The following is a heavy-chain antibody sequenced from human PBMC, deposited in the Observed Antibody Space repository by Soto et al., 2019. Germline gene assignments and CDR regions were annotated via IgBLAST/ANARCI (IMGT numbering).Heavy chain of an antibody. CDR1: GYTFTSYA. CDR2: INAGNGNT. Sequence: ASVKVSCKASGYTFTSYAMHWVRQAPGQRLEWMGWINAGNGNTKYSQKFQGRVTITRDTSASTAYMELSSLRSEDTAVYYCARDEELTPFLFDYWGQGTLVPSPQ. J-gene: IGHJ4*02. V-gene: IGHV1-3*01. D-gene: IGHD1-26*01. CDR3: ARDEELTPFLFDY.